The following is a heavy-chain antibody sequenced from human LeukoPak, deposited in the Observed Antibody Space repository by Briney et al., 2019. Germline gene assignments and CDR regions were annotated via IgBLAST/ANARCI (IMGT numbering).Heavy chain of an antibody. CDR1: GYTFTGYY. D-gene: IGHD2-15*01. CDR2: INPNSGGT. Sequence: GASVKVSCKASGYTFTGYYMHWVRQAPGQGLEWMGWINPNSGGTNYAQKFQGRVTMTRDTSISTAYMGLSRLRSDDTAVYYCARVTQVYCSGGSCYSTGYNWFDPWGQGTLVTVSS. J-gene: IGHJ5*02. V-gene: IGHV1-2*02. CDR3: ARVTQVYCSGGSCYSTGYNWFDP.